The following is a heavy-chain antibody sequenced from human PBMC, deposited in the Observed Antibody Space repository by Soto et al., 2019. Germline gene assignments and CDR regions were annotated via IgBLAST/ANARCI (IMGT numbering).Heavy chain of an antibody. Sequence: LSLTCTVSGTSISSYYWSWIRQPPGKGLEWIANIHYSGTTNYNPSLASRVTLSVDTSKNQFSLKMTSVTAADRAMYFCAKYNSYAIDYWGQGTLVTVSS. CDR3: AKYNSYAIDY. D-gene: IGHD2-8*01. J-gene: IGHJ4*02. CDR2: IHYSGTT. CDR1: GTSISSYY. V-gene: IGHV4-59*01.